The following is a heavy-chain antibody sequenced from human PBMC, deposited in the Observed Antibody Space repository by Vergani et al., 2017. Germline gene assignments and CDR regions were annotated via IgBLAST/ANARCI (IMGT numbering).Heavy chain of an antibody. CDR3: ASGGGWAQQLTYYYYYGMDV. CDR1: GFTFSSYS. CDR2: ISSSSMYI. V-gene: IGHV3-21*01. Sequence: EVQLVESGGGLVKPGGSLRLSCAASGFTFSSYSMNWVRQAPGKGLEWVSSISSSSMYIYYAYSVKGRFTISRDNAKNSLYLQMNSLRAEDTAVYYCASGGGWAQQLTYYYYYGMDVWGQGTTVTVSS. J-gene: IGHJ6*02. D-gene: IGHD5-18*01.